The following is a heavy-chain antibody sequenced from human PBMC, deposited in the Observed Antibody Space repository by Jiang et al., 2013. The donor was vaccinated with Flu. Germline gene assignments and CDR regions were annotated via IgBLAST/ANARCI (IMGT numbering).Heavy chain of an antibody. J-gene: IGHJ6*02. CDR3: ARDRGNYYYYGMDV. D-gene: IGHD3-10*01. V-gene: IGHV1-3*01. CDR1: GYTFTSYA. Sequence: GYTFTSYAMHWVRQAPGQRLEWMGWINAGNGNTKYSQKFQGRVTITRDTSASTAYMELSSLRSEDTAVYYCARDRGNYYYYGMDVWGQGTTVTVSS. CDR2: INAGNGNT.